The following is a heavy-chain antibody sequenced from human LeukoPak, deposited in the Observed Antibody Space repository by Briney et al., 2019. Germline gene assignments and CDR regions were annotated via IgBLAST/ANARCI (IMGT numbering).Heavy chain of an antibody. Sequence: PSETLSLTCTVSGGSINSYYWSWIRQPPGKGLEWIGYIYSGGGTNYNPSLKSRVTISVDTSKNQFSLKLSSVTAADTAVYYCARAPRDTIFGVVTAFDYWGQGTLVTVSS. J-gene: IGHJ4*02. CDR1: GGSINSYY. CDR3: ARAPRDTIFGVVTAFDY. D-gene: IGHD3-3*01. V-gene: IGHV4-59*01. CDR2: IYSGGGT.